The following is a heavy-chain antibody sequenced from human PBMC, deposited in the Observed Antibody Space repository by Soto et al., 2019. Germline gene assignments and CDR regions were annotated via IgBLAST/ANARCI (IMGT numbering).Heavy chain of an antibody. D-gene: IGHD2-2*01. CDR3: ARVPPVVDAKYYFDY. Sequence: SGTPSPPRAVLFGSFSGFYLARVRPPPGEGGGGVGGINHSGGTNYNPSLKSRVIMSVDTSKNQFSLRLTSVTAADTAVYYCARVPPVVDAKYYFDYWGQGTLVTVSS. J-gene: IGHJ4*02. CDR2: INHSGGT. V-gene: IGHV4-34*01. CDR1: FGSFSGFY.